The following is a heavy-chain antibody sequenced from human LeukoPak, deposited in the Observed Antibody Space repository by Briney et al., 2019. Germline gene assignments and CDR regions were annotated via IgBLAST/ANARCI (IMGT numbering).Heavy chain of an antibody. J-gene: IGHJ4*02. V-gene: IGHV3-21*01. CDR1: GFTFSTYS. CDR2: ISSTSSFI. D-gene: IGHD1-7*01. CDR3: AREARSSTNYYFDY. Sequence: RGSLRLSCAASGFTFSTYSLDWVRQAPGKGLEWVSSISSTSSFIYYADSVKGRFTISRDDARNSLYLQMNSLRAEDTAVYYCAREARSSTNYYFDYWGQGTLVTVSS.